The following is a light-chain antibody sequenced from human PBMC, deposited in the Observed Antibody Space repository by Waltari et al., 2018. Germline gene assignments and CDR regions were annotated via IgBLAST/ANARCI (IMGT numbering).Light chain of an antibody. J-gene: IGLJ1*01. CDR3: QAWDSSTSLYV. CDR2: QDT. Sequence: SYALTQPPSLSVSPAPTATIPCSPHTFEANYPCWYQQKPGQSPVLVIYQDTKRPSGIPARFSGSNSGNTATLTISGTQAMDEADYYCQAWDSSTSLYVFGTGTKVTVL. V-gene: IGLV3-1*01. CDR1: TFEANY.